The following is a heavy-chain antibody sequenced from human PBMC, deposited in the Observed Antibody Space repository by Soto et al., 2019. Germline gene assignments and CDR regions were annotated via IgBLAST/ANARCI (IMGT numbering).Heavy chain of an antibody. D-gene: IGHD6-19*01. J-gene: IGHJ4*02. CDR1: GFTFSSYG. CDR3: AKEPSSGWHA. Sequence: GGSLRLSCAAAGFTFSSYGMSWVRQAPGKGLEWVSAISGSGGSTYYADSVKGRFTVSRDNSKNTLYLQMNSLRAEDTAVYYCAKEPSSGWHAWGQGTLVTVSS. CDR2: ISGSGGST. V-gene: IGHV3-23*01.